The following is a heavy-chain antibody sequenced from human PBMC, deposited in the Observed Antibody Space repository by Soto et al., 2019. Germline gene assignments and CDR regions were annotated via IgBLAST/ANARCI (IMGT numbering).Heavy chain of an antibody. V-gene: IGHV3-23*01. D-gene: IGHD2-15*01. CDR3: AKDDGQGVVVAAGPK. CDR1: GFTFSSYA. Sequence: EVQLLESGGGLVQPGGSLRLSCAASGFTFSSYAMSWVRQAPGKGLEWVSAVSGSGGSTYYEDSVKGRFTISGDNSKNTLYLQMNSLRAEDTAVYYCAKDDGQGVVVAAGPKWGQGTLVTVSS. J-gene: IGHJ4*02. CDR2: VSGSGGST.